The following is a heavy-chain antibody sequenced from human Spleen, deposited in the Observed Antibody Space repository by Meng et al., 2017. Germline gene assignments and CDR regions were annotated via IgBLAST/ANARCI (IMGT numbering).Heavy chain of an antibody. Sequence: GGSLRLSCAASGFTFDDYAMHWVRQAPGKGLEWLAVISYDGNSKYYADSVRGRFTISRDNSKNTLYLQMNSLRGDDTAVYYCARGPVSYYDFWSGYSSRLDYWGQGTVVTVSS. V-gene: IGHV3-30*04. D-gene: IGHD3-3*01. CDR3: ARGPVSYYDFWSGYSSRLDY. J-gene: IGHJ4*02. CDR1: GFTFDDYA. CDR2: ISYDGNSK.